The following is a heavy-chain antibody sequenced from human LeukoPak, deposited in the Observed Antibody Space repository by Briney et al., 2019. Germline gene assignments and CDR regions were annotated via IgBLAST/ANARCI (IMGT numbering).Heavy chain of an antibody. CDR3: ARLPSELSSFDY. CDR1: GFTFSSYE. V-gene: IGHV3-66*04. Sequence: GGSLRLSCAASGFTFSSYEMNWVRQAPGKGLEWVSVIYSGGSTYYADSVKGRFTISRDNSKNTLYLQMNSLRAEDTAVYYCARLPSELSSFDYWGQGTLVTVSS. CDR2: IYSGGST. D-gene: IGHD1-26*01. J-gene: IGHJ4*02.